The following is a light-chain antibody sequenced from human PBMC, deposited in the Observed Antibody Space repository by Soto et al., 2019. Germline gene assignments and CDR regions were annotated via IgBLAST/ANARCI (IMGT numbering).Light chain of an antibody. Sequence: QSALTQPPSASGSPGQSVTISCTGTSSDVGGYNYVSWYQQHPGKAPKLIIYEVSKRPSGVPDRFSGSKSGNTASLTVSGLQTEDEDDYYYSSYAAITYVFGTGTKVTVL. V-gene: IGLV2-8*01. CDR3: SSYAAITYV. CDR1: SSDVGGYNY. CDR2: EVS. J-gene: IGLJ1*01.